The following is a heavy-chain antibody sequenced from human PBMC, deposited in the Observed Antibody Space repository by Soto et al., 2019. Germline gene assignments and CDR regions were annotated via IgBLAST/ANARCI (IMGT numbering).Heavy chain of an antibody. CDR2: IYPGDSDT. Sequence: GESLKISCKGSGYSFTSYWIGWVRQMPGKGLEWMGIIYPGDSDTRYSPSFQGQVTISADKSISTAYLQWSSLKASDTDMYYCGRHIEFGELLSGDYYYYGMDVWGQGTTVTVSS. V-gene: IGHV5-51*01. CDR3: GRHIEFGELLSGDYYYYGMDV. D-gene: IGHD3-10*01. J-gene: IGHJ6*02. CDR1: GYSFTSYW.